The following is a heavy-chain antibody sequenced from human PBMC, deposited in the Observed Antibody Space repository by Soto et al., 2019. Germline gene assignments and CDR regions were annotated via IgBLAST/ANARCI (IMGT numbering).Heavy chain of an antibody. V-gene: IGHV2-26*01. CDR3: ARIRDDSSGYYPYFDY. CDR2: IFSNDEK. Sequence: PTLVNPTETLTLTCTVSGFSLSNARMGVSWIRQPPGKALEWLAHIFSNDEKSYSTSLKSRIPISKDTSKSQLVLTMTYLYPVDTVTYYCARIRDDSSGYYPYFDYWGQGTLVTVSS. CDR1: GFSLSNARMG. D-gene: IGHD3-22*01. J-gene: IGHJ4*02.